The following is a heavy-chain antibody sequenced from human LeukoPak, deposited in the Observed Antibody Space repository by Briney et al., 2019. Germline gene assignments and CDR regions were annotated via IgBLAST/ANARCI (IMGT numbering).Heavy chain of an antibody. Sequence: PSETLSLTCTVSGGSISSGDYYWSWIRQHPGKGLEWIGYIYYSGSTYYNPSLKSRVTISVDTSKNQFSLKLSSVTAADTAVYYCARDPRYYYGMDVWGQGTTVTVSS. CDR2: IYYSGST. CDR1: GGSISSGDYY. CDR3: ARDPRYYYGMDV. J-gene: IGHJ6*02. V-gene: IGHV4-31*03.